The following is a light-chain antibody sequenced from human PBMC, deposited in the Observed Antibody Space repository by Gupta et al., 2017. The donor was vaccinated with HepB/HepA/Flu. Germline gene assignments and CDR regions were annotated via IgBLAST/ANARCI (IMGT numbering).Light chain of an antibody. Sequence: SSVLTQPPSVSVAPGKTARITCGGNNIGSKSVHWYQQKPGQAPVLVIYYDGDRHSGIPERFSGSNSGNTATLTISRVEAGDEADYYCQVWDSSSDRYVVFGGGTKLTVL. CDR3: QVWDSSSDRYVV. J-gene: IGLJ2*01. CDR2: YDG. CDR1: NIGSKS. V-gene: IGLV3-21*04.